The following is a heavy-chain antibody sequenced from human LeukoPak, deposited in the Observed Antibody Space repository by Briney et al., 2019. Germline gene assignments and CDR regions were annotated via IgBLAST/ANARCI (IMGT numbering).Heavy chain of an antibody. CDR1: GFTFSTYA. Sequence: GGSLRLSRAASGFTFSTYAMNWVRQAPGKGLEWVSYISSSSNTIYYADSVQGRFTISRDNANNSLYLQMNSLRAEDTAVYYCARDGYDFWSGYPTTVDFWGQGTLVTVSS. V-gene: IGHV3-48*01. CDR3: ARDGYDFWSGYPTTVDF. CDR2: ISSSSNTI. D-gene: IGHD3-3*01. J-gene: IGHJ4*02.